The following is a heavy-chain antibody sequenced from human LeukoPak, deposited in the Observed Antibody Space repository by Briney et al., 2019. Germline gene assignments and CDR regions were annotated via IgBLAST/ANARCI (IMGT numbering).Heavy chain of an antibody. D-gene: IGHD5-12*01. J-gene: IGHJ5*02. V-gene: IGHV3-30*02. CDR2: IRYDGSNK. CDR1: GFTFSGYG. CDR3: VKDGDSGYDLNWFDP. Sequence: GGSLRLSCAASGFTFSGYGMHWVRQAPGKGLEWVAFIRYDGSNKYYADSVKGRFTISRDNSKKTLYLQMNSLRAEDTAVYYCVKDGDSGYDLNWFDPWGQGTLVTVSS.